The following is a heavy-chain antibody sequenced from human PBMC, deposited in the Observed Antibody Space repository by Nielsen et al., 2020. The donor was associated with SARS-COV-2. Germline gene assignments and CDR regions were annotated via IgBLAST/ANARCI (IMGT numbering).Heavy chain of an antibody. CDR1: GLTFSSYW. V-gene: IGHV3-7*01. CDR3: ARERPHYAP. Sequence: GGSLRLSCAASGLTFSSYWMSWVRQAPGKGLEWVANIKQDGSEKYYVDSVKGRFTISRDNAKNSLYLQMNSLRAEDTAVYYCARERPHYAPWGQGTLVTVSS. D-gene: IGHD2-2*01. CDR2: IKQDGSEK. J-gene: IGHJ5*02.